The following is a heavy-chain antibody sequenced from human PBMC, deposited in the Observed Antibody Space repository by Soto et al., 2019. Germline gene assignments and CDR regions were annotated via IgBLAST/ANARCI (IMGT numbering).Heavy chain of an antibody. V-gene: IGHV3-23*01. CDR2: IRGSGTNP. Sequence: GGSLRLSCAGSGFTFNSYAMSWVRQAPGKGLEWVSAIRGSGTNPYYADSVRGRFTISRDNSKNTLYLQVNSLTDEDTAVYFCAKVGNWGSETYKYYFENWGQGTLVTVSS. J-gene: IGHJ4*02. CDR1: GFTFNSYA. D-gene: IGHD7-27*01. CDR3: AKVGNWGSETYKYYFEN.